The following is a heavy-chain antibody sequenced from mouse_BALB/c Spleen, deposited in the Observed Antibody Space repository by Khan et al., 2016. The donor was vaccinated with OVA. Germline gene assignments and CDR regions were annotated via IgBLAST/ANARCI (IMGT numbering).Heavy chain of an antibody. CDR3: ASDIIDY. V-gene: IGHV1-7*01. D-gene: IGHD1-3*01. CDR1: GYTFTTYW. J-gene: IGHJ2*01. CDR2: INPTSGYT. Sequence: VELVESGAELAKPGASVKMSCKASGYTFTTYWMHWVKQRPGQGLEWIGYINPTSGYTDYNQKFKDKATFTADKSSSTAYMQLSSLTSDDSAVYYCASDIIDYWGQGTTLTVSS.